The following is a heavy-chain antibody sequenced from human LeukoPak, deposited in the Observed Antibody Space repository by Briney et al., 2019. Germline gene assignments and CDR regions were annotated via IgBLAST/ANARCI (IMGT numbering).Heavy chain of an antibody. Sequence: GGSLRLSCAASGFTFSSYAMSWVRQAPGKGLEWVSGVRGSDDSTHYADSVKGRFTISRDNSKNTLYLQMSSLRAEDTAVYYCAKAQASYTYEAYFDYWGRGALVTVSS. J-gene: IGHJ4*02. CDR2: VRGSDDST. D-gene: IGHD3-16*02. CDR1: GFTFSSYA. V-gene: IGHV3-23*01. CDR3: AKAQASYTYEAYFDY.